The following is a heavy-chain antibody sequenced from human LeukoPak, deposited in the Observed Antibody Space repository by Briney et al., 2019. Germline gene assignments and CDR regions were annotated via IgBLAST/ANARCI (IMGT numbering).Heavy chain of an antibody. CDR2: IIPIFGTA. CDR3: ASVIAVAGTGDFDY. Sequence: SVKVSCKASGGTFSSYAISWVRQAPGQGLEWMGRIIPIFGTANYAQKFQGRVTITTDESTSTAYVELSSLRSEDTAVYYCASVIAVAGTGDFDYWGQGTLVTVSS. D-gene: IGHD6-19*01. V-gene: IGHV1-69*05. J-gene: IGHJ4*02. CDR1: GGTFSSYA.